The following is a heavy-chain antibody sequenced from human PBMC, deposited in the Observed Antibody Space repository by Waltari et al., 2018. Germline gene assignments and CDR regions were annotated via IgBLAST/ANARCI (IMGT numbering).Heavy chain of an antibody. V-gene: IGHV3-21*01. D-gene: IGHD1-26*01. J-gene: IGHJ4*02. Sequence: EVQLVESGGGLVKPGGSLRLSCAASGFTFSSYSMNWVRQAPWKGLEGVSSISSSSSYIDYADSVKGRFTISRDNAKNSLYLQMNSLRAEDTAVYYCAVGSADYWGQGTLVTVSS. CDR3: AVGSADY. CDR1: GFTFSSYS. CDR2: ISSSSSYI.